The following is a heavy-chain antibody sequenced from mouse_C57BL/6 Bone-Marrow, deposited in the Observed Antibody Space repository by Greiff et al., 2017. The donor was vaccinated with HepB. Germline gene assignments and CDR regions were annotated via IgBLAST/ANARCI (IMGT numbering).Heavy chain of an antibody. J-gene: IGHJ3*01. V-gene: IGHV1-15*01. Sequence: QVQLQQSGAELVRPGASVTVSCKASGYTFTDYEMHWVKQTPVHGLEWIGAIDPETGGTAYNQKFKGKAILTADKSSSTAYMELRSLTSEDSAVYYCTRSGDYGSSSWFAYWGQGTLVTVSA. CDR3: TRSGDYGSSSWFAY. CDR1: GYTFTDYE. D-gene: IGHD1-1*01. CDR2: IDPETGGT.